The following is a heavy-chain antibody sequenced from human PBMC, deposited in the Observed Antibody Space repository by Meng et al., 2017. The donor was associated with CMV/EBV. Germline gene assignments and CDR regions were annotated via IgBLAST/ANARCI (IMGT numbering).Heavy chain of an antibody. CDR1: GFTFSSYS. V-gene: IGHV3-21*01. Sequence: GGSLRLSCAASGFTFSSYSRNWVRQAPGKGLEWVSSISSSSSYIYYADSVKGRFTISRDNAKNSLYLQMNSLRAEDTAVYYCASDPSITIFRDSPYYYYGMDVWGQGTTVTVSS. CDR2: ISSSSSYI. D-gene: IGHD3-3*01. J-gene: IGHJ6*02. CDR3: ASDPSITIFRDSPYYYYGMDV.